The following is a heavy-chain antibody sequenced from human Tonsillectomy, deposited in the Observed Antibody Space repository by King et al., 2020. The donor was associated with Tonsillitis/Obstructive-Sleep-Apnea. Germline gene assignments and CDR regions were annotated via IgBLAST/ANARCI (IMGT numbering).Heavy chain of an antibody. CDR1: GFTFDDYA. Sequence: VQLVESGGGLVQPGRSLRLSCAASGFTFDDYAMHWVRQAPGKGLEWVSGISWNSGSIGYADSVKGRFTISRDNAKNSLYLQMNSLRAADTALYYCAKESIAAADPVGPLDIWGQGTMVTVSS. CDR2: ISWNSGSI. D-gene: IGHD6-13*01. V-gene: IGHV3-9*01. J-gene: IGHJ3*02. CDR3: AKESIAAADPVGPLDI.